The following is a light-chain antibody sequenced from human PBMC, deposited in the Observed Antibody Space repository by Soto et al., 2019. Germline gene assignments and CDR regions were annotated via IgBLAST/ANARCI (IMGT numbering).Light chain of an antibody. CDR1: SSDIGGYNH. CDR2: DVS. Sequence: QSALTQPASVSGSPGQSITISCTGTSSDIGGYNHVSWYQQHPGKAPKLMIYDVSNRPSGVSNRFSGSKSGNTASLTISGLQAEDDADYYCSSYTTSSILFGGGTKLTVL. CDR3: SSYTTSSIL. V-gene: IGLV2-14*01. J-gene: IGLJ2*01.